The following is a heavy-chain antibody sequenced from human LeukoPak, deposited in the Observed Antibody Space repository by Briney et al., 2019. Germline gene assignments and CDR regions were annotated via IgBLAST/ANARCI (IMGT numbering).Heavy chain of an antibody. J-gene: IGHJ4*02. CDR1: GGSISSGDYY. CDR2: IYYSRST. Sequence: SETLSLTCTVSGGSISSGDYYWSWLRQPPGKGLEWIGYIYYSRSTYYNPSLKSRVTISVDTSKNQFALRLSSVTAADTAVYYCARRSSSSGSGFDYWGQGTLVTVSS. V-gene: IGHV4-30-4*01. CDR3: ARRSSSSGSGFDY. D-gene: IGHD6-6*01.